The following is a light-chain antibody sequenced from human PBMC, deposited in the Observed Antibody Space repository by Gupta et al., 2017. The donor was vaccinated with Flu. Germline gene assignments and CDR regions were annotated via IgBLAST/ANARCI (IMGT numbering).Light chain of an antibody. V-gene: IGLV1-47*01. CDR2: MNI. CDR1: RSNIGGNF. CDR3: ATWDDSLNGWV. J-gene: IGLJ3*02. Sequence: QSVLTQPPSASGTPGQRVTISCSGTRSNIGGNFVYWYQQIAGAAPQLLIYMNIQRPSGLPDRFSGSKSGTSASLAISGLRSEDEAHYYCATWDDSLNGWVFGGGTKLTVL.